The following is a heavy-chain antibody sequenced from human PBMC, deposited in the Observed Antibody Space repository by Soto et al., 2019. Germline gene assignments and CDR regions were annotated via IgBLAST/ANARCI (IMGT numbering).Heavy chain of an antibody. CDR3: TTGSTGRDY. Sequence: SLRLSCAASGFTFTSALMTWVRQAPGKGLEWVGRVKSKTDGGTTDYAAPVKGRFTISRDDSEKTLYLQMNSLKTGDTAVYYCTTGSTGRDYWGQGTLVTVSS. V-gene: IGHV3-15*01. J-gene: IGHJ4*02. CDR1: GFTFTSAL. CDR2: VKSKTDGGTT. D-gene: IGHD3-10*01.